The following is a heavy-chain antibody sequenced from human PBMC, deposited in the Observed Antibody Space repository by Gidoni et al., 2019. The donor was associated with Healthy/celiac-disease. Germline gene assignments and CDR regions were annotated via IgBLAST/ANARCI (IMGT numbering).Heavy chain of an antibody. CDR1: GYSISSGSY. CDR2: IYNGGST. CDR3: ARCVGATIEPHFDY. D-gene: IGHD1-26*01. J-gene: IGHJ4*02. V-gene: IGHV4-38-2*01. Sequence: QVQLQASAPRLVTPSETLSLPCPVSGYSISSGSYWGWIRQPPGKGLEWMGSIYNGGSTYYNPSLKSRVTISVDTSKNQFSLKLSSVTAAETAVYDCARCVGATIEPHFDYWGQGTLVTGSS.